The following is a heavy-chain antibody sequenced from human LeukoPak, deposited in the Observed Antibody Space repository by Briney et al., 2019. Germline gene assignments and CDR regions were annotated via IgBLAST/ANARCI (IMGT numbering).Heavy chain of an antibody. CDR2: MDPNNGNT. CDR3: ARGRNIYYDYLWGNFRLDY. Sequence: ASVKVSCKASGYTFPSYDITWVRQAPRQGLEWMGGMDPNNGNTDYAQKFQGRVTMTRTTSISTAYMELSSLRSEDTAVYYCARGRNIYYDYLWGNFRLDYWGQGTLVTVSS. V-gene: IGHV1-8*01. CDR1: GYTFPSYD. D-gene: IGHD3-16*02. J-gene: IGHJ4*02.